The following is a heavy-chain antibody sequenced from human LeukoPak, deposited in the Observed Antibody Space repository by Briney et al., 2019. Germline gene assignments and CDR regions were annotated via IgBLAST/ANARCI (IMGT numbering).Heavy chain of an antibody. CDR1: GGSITSYY. J-gene: IGHJ2*01. CDR2: GHHSGST. CDR3: ARPRSSSFWYFDL. D-gene: IGHD6-13*01. Sequence: KTSETLSLTCTVSGGSITSYYWSWLRQPPGKGLEWIGFGHHSGSTNYKPTLKSRVTISVDTSKNQFSLKLSSVTAADTAVYYCARPRSSSFWYFDLWGRGTQATVSS. V-gene: IGHV4-59*01.